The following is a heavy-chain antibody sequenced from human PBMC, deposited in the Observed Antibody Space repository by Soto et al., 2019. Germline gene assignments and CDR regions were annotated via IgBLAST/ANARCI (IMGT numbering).Heavy chain of an antibody. Sequence: EVQLLESGGGLVQPGGSLRLSCAASGFTFSGYAMSWVGQAPGKGLEWGSAITSSGGRTYFADSVKGRFTICRDNSKNTLYLPLHRRRAEDTARYYCTSGPLIYGDYWGPGTLVTVSS. CDR3: TSGPLIYGDY. J-gene: IGHJ4*02. CDR2: ITSSGGRT. CDR1: GFTFSGYA. D-gene: IGHD1-1*01. V-gene: IGHV3-23*01.